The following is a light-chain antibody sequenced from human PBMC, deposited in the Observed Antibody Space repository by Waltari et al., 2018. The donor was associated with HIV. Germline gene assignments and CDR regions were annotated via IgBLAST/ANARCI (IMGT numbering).Light chain of an antibody. CDR3: QQYNSYPLS. Sequence: DIHMTQSPSSLSASVGDRVNITCRASQCVSYSLAWYQQTPGKAPKSLIHAASDLQTGVPSRFSGSGSGTEFTLTISNLQPEDFATYYCQQYNSYPLSFGQGTRLEI. J-gene: IGKJ5*01. CDR2: AAS. V-gene: IGKV1-16*01. CDR1: QCVSYS.